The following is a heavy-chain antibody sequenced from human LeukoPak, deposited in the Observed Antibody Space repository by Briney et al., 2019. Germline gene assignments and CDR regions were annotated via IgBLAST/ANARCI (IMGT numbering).Heavy chain of an antibody. J-gene: IGHJ5*02. Sequence: ASVKVSCKASGYTFTGYYMHWVRQAPGQGLEWMGWINPNSGGTNYAQKFQGRVTMTRDTSISTAYMELSRLRSDDTAVYYCAGDPSYYYDSSGYYSGNWFDPWGQGTLVTVSS. D-gene: IGHD3-22*01. CDR1: GYTFTGYY. V-gene: IGHV1-2*02. CDR2: INPNSGGT. CDR3: AGDPSYYYDSSGYYSGNWFDP.